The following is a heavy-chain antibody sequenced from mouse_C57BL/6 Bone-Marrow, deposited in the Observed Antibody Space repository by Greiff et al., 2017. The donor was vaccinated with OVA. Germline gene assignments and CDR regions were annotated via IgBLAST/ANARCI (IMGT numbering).Heavy chain of an antibody. CDR3: ATIYYCNLYYFDY. Sequence: QVQLQQSGAELARPGASVKLSCKASGYTFTSYGISWVKQRTGQGLEWIGEIYPRSGNTFYNEKFKGKATLTADKSSSTAYMELRSLTSEDSAVYFCATIYYCNLYYFDYWGQGTTLTVSS. V-gene: IGHV1-81*01. CDR1: GYTFTSYG. D-gene: IGHD2-1*01. CDR2: IYPRSGNT. J-gene: IGHJ2*01.